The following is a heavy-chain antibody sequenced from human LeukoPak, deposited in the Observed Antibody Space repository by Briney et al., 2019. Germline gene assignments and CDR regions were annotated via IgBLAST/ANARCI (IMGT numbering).Heavy chain of an antibody. CDR1: GGTFNNSA. J-gene: IGHJ5*02. V-gene: IGHV1-69*05. D-gene: IGHD4-17*01. CDR2: IMPLLGTA. Sequence: SSVKVSCKTSGGTFNNSAISWVRQAPGQGLEWLGGIMPLLGTAGYAQKFQGRVTITKDESTRTVYLELTSLTSDDTAVYYCARDVHGDYGSGWFGPWGQGTLVSVSS. CDR3: ARDVHGDYGSGWFGP.